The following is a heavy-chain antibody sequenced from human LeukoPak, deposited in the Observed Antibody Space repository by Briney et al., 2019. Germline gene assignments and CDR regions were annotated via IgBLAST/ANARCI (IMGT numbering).Heavy chain of an antibody. Sequence: SETLSLTCTVSGYSISSGYYWGWIRQPPGKGLEWIGSIYHSGSTYYNPSLKSRVTISVDTSKNQFSLKLSSVTAADTAVYYCASRANDYGSGTRGVDYWGQGSLVTVSS. D-gene: IGHD3-10*01. CDR2: IYHSGST. V-gene: IGHV4-38-2*02. CDR3: ASRANDYGSGTRGVDY. J-gene: IGHJ4*02. CDR1: GYSISSGYY.